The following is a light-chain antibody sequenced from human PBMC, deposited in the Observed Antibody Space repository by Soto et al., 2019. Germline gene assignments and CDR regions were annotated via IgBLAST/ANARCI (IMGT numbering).Light chain of an antibody. CDR3: QQYGTSPWT. V-gene: IGKV3-20*01. CDR1: QSVGSL. J-gene: IGKJ1*01. CDR2: GAR. Sequence: PATLSVSPGEGATLSCRASQSVGSLLAWYQQKPGQAPRLLIYGARTRATGVPDRFSASGSGTDFSLTISRLEPEDFAVYYCQQYGTSPWTFGQGTKVDIK.